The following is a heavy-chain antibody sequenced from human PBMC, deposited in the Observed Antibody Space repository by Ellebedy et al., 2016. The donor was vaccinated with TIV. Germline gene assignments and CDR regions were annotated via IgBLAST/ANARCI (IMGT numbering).Heavy chain of an antibody. J-gene: IGHJ6*02. CDR1: GGTFSSYA. CDR2: IIPIFGTA. D-gene: IGHD1-26*01. V-gene: IGHV1-69*13. Sequence: AASVKVSCKASGGTFSSYAISWVRQAPGQGLEWMGGIIPIFGTANYAQKFQGRVTITADESTSTAYMELSSLRSEDTAVYYCARHRPLRERFLQARYYYGMDVWGQGTTVTVSS. CDR3: ARHRPLRERFLQARYYYGMDV.